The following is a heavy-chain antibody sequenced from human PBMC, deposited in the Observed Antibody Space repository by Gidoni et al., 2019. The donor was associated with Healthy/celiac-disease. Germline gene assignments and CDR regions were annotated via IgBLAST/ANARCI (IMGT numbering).Heavy chain of an antibody. CDR1: GGSISSYY. D-gene: IGHD2-2*01. CDR3: ARGPDCSSTSCCAGVAPYYYYYMDV. V-gene: IGHV4-59*01. CDR2: IYYSGST. J-gene: IGHJ6*03. Sequence: QVQLQESGPGLVKPSETLSLTCTVSGGSISSYYWSWIRQPPGKGLEWIGYIYYSGSTNYNPSLKSRVTISVDTSKNQFSLKLSSVTAADTAVYYCARGPDCSSTSCCAGVAPYYYYYMDVWGKGTTVTVSS.